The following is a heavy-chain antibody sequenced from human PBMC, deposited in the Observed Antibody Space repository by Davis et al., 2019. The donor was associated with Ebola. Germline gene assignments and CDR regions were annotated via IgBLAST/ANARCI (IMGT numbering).Heavy chain of an antibody. D-gene: IGHD4-23*01. V-gene: IGHV4-39*01. CDR2: IYYSGST. CDR1: GGSISSSSYY. J-gene: IGHJ1*01. Sequence: MPSETLSLTCTVSGGSISSSSYYWGWIRQPPGKGLEWIGSIYYSGSTYYNPSLKSRVTISVDTSKNQFSLKLSSVTAADTAVYYCARHDYGGNSGYFQHWGQGTLVTVSS. CDR3: ARHDYGGNSGYFQH.